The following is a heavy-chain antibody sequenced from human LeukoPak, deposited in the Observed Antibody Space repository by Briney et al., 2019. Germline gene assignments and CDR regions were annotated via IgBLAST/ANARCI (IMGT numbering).Heavy chain of an antibody. J-gene: IGHJ6*02. V-gene: IGHV3-21*01. Sequence: GGSLRLSCAASRCTFNSYSLNWVSQAPGKGLEWVSSISGSSSYIYYADSVKGRFTISRDNAKNSLYLQMNSLRAEDTAVYSCARDYTLGNVWGQGTTVTVSS. CDR3: ARDYTLGNV. CDR1: RCTFNSYS. CDR2: ISGSSSYI. D-gene: IGHD7-27*01.